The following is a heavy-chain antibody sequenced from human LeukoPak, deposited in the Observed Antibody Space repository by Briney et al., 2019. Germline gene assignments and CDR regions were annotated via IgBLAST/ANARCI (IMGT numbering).Heavy chain of an antibody. J-gene: IGHJ4*02. CDR1: XXXXTSYW. CDR2: XXPGDSDT. Sequence: CXXXXXXXTSYWIGWGRPRPGXGLGWMGXXXPGDSDTRYTPSFQGQVTISADKSISTAYLQWSSLKASDTAMYYCARVLGYCSGGSCSKFDYWGQGTLVTVSS. D-gene: IGHD2-15*01. CDR3: ARVLGYCSGGSCSKFDY. V-gene: IGHV5-51*01.